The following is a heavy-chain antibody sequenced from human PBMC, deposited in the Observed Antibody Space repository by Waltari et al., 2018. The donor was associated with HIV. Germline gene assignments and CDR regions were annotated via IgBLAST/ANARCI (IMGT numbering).Heavy chain of an antibody. CDR1: GGSISSYY. D-gene: IGHD5-18*01. CDR2: IYYSGST. Sequence: QVQLQESGPGLVKPSETLSLTCTVSGGSISSYYWSWIRQPPGKGLEWIGYIYYSGSTNYNPSLKSRVTISVDTSKNQFSLKLSSVTAADTAVYYCARKSEQLSIDYWGQGTLVTVSS. CDR3: ARKSEQLSIDY. J-gene: IGHJ4*02. V-gene: IGHV4-59*08.